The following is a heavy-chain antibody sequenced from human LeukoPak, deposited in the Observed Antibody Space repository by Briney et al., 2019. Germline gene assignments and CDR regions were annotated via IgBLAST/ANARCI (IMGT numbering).Heavy chain of an antibody. D-gene: IGHD2-2*01. J-gene: IGHJ4*02. CDR3: ARARITRGYFDY. Sequence: ASVKVSSKASGYTFTSYAMHWVRQAPGQRLEWMGWINAGNGNTKYSQKFQGRVTITRDTSASTAYMELSSLRSEDTAVYYCARARITRGYFDYWGQGTLVTVSS. V-gene: IGHV1-3*01. CDR2: INAGNGNT. CDR1: GYTFTSYA.